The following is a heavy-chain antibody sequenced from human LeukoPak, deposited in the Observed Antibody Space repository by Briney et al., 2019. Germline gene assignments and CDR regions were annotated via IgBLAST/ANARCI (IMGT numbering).Heavy chain of an antibody. J-gene: IGHJ4*02. D-gene: IGHD3-3*01. CDR1: GYTFTSYD. Sequence: ASVTVSCTASGYTFTSYDINWVRQAPRQGLEWMGWMNPNSGNTSYAQTFQGRVTMTRNTSKSTAYMELSSLRAEDTAVYYCEIGYDFWSGYDYWGQGTLVTVSS. V-gene: IGHV1-8*01. CDR3: EIGYDFWSGYDY. CDR2: MNPNSGNT.